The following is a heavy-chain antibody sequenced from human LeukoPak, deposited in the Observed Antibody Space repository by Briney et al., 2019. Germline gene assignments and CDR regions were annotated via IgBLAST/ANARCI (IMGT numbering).Heavy chain of an antibody. D-gene: IGHD6-6*01. V-gene: IGHV6-1*01. CDR3: AREPLLIAARPGKPGFDY. CDR1: GDSVSSNSAA. Sequence: SQTLSLTCAISGDSVSSNSAAWNWIRQSPSRGLEWLGRTYYRSKWYNDYAVSVKSRITINPDTSKNQFSLQLNFVTPEDTAVYYCAREPLLIAARPGKPGFDYWGQGTLVTVSS. CDR2: TYYRSKWYN. J-gene: IGHJ4*02.